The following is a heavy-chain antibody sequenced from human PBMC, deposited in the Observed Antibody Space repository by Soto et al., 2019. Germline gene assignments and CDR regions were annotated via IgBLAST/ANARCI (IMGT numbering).Heavy chain of an antibody. CDR1: GFTFSSYA. CDR2: ISGIGDST. V-gene: IGHV3-23*01. CDR3: AKALYYYGSGTYDY. J-gene: IGHJ4*02. D-gene: IGHD3-10*01. Sequence: GGSLRLSCAASGFTFSSYAMSWVRQAPGKGLEWVSGISGIGDSTYYADSVKGRFTTSRDSSKNTLYLQMNSLRAEDTAVYYCAKALYYYGSGTYDYWGQGTLVTVSS.